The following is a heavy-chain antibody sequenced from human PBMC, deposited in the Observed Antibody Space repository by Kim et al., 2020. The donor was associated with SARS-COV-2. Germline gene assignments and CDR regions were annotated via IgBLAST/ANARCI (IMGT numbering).Heavy chain of an antibody. D-gene: IGHD6-19*01. CDR1: GYSFTTYW. CDR3: ARGGGIAVAGTRYYYGLDV. CDR2: IYPGDSDT. V-gene: IGHV5-51*01. Sequence: GESLKISCKGSGYSFTTYWIGWVRQMPGKGLEWMGIIYPGDSDTRFSPSFQGQVTISADKSISTAYLQWISLKASDTAMYYCARGGGIAVAGTRYYYGLDVWGQGTTVTVSS. J-gene: IGHJ6*02.